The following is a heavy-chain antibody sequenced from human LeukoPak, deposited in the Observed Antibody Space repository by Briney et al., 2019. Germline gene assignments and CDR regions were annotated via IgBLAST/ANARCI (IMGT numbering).Heavy chain of an antibody. CDR2: IVVGSGNT. D-gene: IGHD3-9*01. CDR1: RFTFTSSA. J-gene: IGHJ6*02. Sequence: SVTVSCKASRFTFTSSAVQWVRQARGQRLEWIGWIVVGSGNTNYAQKFQERVTITRDMSTSTAYMELSSLRSEDTAVYYCAADTGYYDILTGLMDVWGQGTTVTVSS. V-gene: IGHV1-58*01. CDR3: AADTGYYDILTGLMDV.